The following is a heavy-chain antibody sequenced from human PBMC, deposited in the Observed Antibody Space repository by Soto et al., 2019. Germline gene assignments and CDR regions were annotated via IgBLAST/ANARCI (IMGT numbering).Heavy chain of an antibody. V-gene: IGHV4-39*01. Sequence: QLLESGPGLVKPSETLSLTCTVSGGSISSSSYYWGWIRQPPGKGLEWIGSIYYSGSTYYNPSLKSRVTISVDTSKNQFSLKLSSVTAADTAVYYCARHVRYYYDSSGYSTTFDYWGQGTLVTVSS. CDR1: GGSISSSSYY. CDR3: ARHVRYYYDSSGYSTTFDY. CDR2: IYYSGST. J-gene: IGHJ4*02. D-gene: IGHD3-22*01.